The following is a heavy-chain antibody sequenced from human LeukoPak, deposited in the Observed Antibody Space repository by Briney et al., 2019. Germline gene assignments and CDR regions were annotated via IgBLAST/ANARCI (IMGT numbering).Heavy chain of an antibody. J-gene: IGHJ4*02. Sequence: PGKSLRLSCAASRFTFSTYDMNWVRQAPGKGLEWVAVIRDNGTNPYYADSVKGRFTISRDNSKNTLYLQMNSLRADDTAVYYCASSAPDCGGDCYSNYWGQGTLVTVSS. V-gene: IGHV3-33*08. D-gene: IGHD2-21*02. CDR1: RFTFSTYD. CDR3: ASSAPDCGGDCYSNY. CDR2: IRDNGTNP.